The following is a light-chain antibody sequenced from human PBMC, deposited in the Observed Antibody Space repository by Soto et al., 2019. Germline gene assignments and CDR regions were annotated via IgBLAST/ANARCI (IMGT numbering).Light chain of an antibody. CDR1: QSVTSN. V-gene: IGKV3-15*01. CDR2: GAT. J-gene: IGKJ1*01. CDR3: QHFNNWPPTWR. Sequence: EIVMTQPPATLSVSPGERATLSCRASQSVTSNVAWYQQKPGQAPSLLIYGATIRATGIPARFSGSGSGTDFPLTISSLQSEDLAVYYCQHFNNWPPTWRFGQGTKVESK.